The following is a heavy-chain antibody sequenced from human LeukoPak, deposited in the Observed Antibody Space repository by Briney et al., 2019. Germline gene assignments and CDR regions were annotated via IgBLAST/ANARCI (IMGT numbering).Heavy chain of an antibody. CDR2: IYTSGST. Sequence: SETLSLTCTVSGGSLSSYYWSWLRQPAGKGLEWIGRIYTSGSTNYNPSLKSRVTMSVDTSKNQFSLKLSSVTAADTAVYYCARDGPINGGYCSSTSCYDRWFDPWGQGTLVTVSS. J-gene: IGHJ5*02. V-gene: IGHV4-4*07. CDR3: ARDGPINGGYCSSTSCYDRWFDP. CDR1: GGSLSSYY. D-gene: IGHD2-2*01.